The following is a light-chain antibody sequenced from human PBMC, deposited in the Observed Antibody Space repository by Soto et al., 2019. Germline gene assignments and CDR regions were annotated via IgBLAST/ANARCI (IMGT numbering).Light chain of an antibody. V-gene: IGLV1-47*01. CDR2: RNN. J-gene: IGLJ2*01. CDR3: AAWDDSLSGPV. Sequence: QSVLTQPPSASETPGQRVTISCSGSSFNIGSNYVYWYQQFPGTAPKLLIYRNNQRPSGVPDRFSGSKSGTSASLAISGLRSEDEADYYCAAWDDSLSGPVFGGGTKVTVL. CDR1: SFNIGSNY.